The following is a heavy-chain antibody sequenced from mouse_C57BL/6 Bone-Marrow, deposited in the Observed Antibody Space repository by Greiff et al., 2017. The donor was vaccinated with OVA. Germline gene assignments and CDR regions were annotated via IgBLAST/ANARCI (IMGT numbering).Heavy chain of an antibody. CDR3: ARRDYDYVQAFAY. CDR1: GYTFTSYG. D-gene: IGHD2-4*01. J-gene: IGHJ3*01. Sequence: QVQLQQSGAELARPGASVKLSCKASGYTFTSYGISWVKQRTGQGLEWIGEIYPRSGNTYYNEKFKGKATLTADKSSSTAYMELRSLTSEDSAVYFCARRDYDYVQAFAYWGQGTLVTVSA. V-gene: IGHV1-81*01. CDR2: IYPRSGNT.